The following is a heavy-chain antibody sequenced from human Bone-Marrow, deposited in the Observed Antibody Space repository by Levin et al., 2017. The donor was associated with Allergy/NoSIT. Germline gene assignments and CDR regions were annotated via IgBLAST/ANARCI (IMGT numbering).Heavy chain of an antibody. Sequence: SCTVSGGSIGGGGYYWSWIRQHPGKGLAWVGYIYHSGNTYYNPSLKRRLSISVDTSRNQFSLKLSSVTAADMAVYYCARDTGYDLDSWGQGTLVTVSS. V-gene: IGHV4-31*03. CDR2: IYHSGNT. D-gene: IGHD5-12*01. CDR1: GGSIGGGGYY. CDR3: ARDTGYDLDS. J-gene: IGHJ4*02.